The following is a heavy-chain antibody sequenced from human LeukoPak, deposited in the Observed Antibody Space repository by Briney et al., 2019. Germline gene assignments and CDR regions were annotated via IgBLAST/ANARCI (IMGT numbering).Heavy chain of an antibody. CDR3: ARVAAYSSSWYPDAFDI. V-gene: IGHV1-69*05. Sequence: ASVKVSCKASGGTFSSYAISWVRQAPGQGLEWMGGIIPIFGTANYAQKFQGRVTITTDESTSTAYMKLSSLRSEDTAVYYCARVAAYSSSWYPDAFDIWGQGTMVTVSS. CDR1: GGTFSSYA. CDR2: IIPIFGTA. J-gene: IGHJ3*02. D-gene: IGHD6-13*01.